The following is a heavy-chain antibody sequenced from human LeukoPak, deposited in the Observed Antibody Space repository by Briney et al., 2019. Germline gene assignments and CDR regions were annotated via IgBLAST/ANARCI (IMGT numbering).Heavy chain of an antibody. D-gene: IGHD3-10*01. CDR2: ISGSGVST. Sequence: GGSLRLSCAASGVTFSSYAMSWVRQAPGKGLEWVSAISGSGVSTYYADSVKGRFTISRDNTKNTLYLQMNSLRAEDTAVYYCAKDKGWFGELSPLDYWGQGTLVTVSS. V-gene: IGHV3-23*01. J-gene: IGHJ4*02. CDR3: AKDKGWFGELSPLDY. CDR1: GVTFSSYA.